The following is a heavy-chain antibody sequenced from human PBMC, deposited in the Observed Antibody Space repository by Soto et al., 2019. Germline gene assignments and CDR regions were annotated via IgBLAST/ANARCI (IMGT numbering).Heavy chain of an antibody. Sequence: CRYRMTRYRQAPGKGLEWVSAISGSGGSKYYADSVKGRFTISRDNSQNTLYLQMNSLRAEDTAVYYCATAAGTYYFPGLDVWGQGTTVTVSS. CDR3: ATAAGTYYFPGLDV. V-gene: IGHV3-23*01. CDR1: CRYR. J-gene: IGHJ6*02. D-gene: IGHD3-10*01. CDR2: ISGSGGSK.